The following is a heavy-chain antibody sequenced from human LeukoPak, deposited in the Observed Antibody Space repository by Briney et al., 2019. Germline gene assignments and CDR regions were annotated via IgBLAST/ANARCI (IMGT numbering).Heavy chain of an antibody. V-gene: IGHV4-59*01. Sequence: SETLSLTCTVSGGSISSYYWSWIRKPPGKGLEWIGYISYSGSTNYNPSFKSRVTISVDTSKNQFSLKLSSATAADTAVYYCAKYVWGSYPTFEDYWGQGTLVTVSS. J-gene: IGHJ4*02. CDR1: GGSISSYY. CDR3: AKYVWGSYPTFEDY. D-gene: IGHD3-16*02. CDR2: ISYSGST.